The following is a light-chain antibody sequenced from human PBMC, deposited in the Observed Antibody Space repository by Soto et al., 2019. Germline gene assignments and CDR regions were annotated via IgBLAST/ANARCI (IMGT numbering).Light chain of an antibody. CDR2: EVS. V-gene: IGKV2-29*03. Sequence: DIVLTQTPLSLSVISGQPASISCKSSQSLLHSDGKTYLFWYLQKPGQSPQLLICEVSNRFSGVPDRFSGSGSGTDFTLKISRVEAEDVGLYYCMQGKGLPYTFGQGTKLEIK. CDR1: QSLLHSDGKTY. J-gene: IGKJ2*01. CDR3: MQGKGLPYT.